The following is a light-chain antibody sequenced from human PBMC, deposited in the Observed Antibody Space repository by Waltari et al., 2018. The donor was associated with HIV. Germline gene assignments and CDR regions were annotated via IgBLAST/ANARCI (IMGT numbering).Light chain of an antibody. CDR1: QSIGGF. V-gene: IGKV1-39*01. CDR3: QQTFTSPRT. J-gene: IGKJ1*01. Sequence: DIQMTQSPSSLSASVGDRVIITCRASQSIGGFLNWYQQKPGKAPKVLIHAATTLQSGVPSRFSGSGSGTDFSLTISSLQPEDFATYVCQQTFTSPRTFGRGTKVEIK. CDR2: AAT.